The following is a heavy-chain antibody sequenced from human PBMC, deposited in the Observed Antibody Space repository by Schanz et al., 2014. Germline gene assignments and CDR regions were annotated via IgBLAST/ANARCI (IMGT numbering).Heavy chain of an antibody. J-gene: IGHJ5*02. V-gene: IGHV4-4*02. Sequence: QVQLQESGPGLVKPSGTLSLTCAVSGGSISSSDWWSWVRQPPGKGLEWIGEIYHSGSTNYNPSLKSRVTISVDKPKRQFSLKVTSMTAADTAVYYCARGHHAHGITVAARGFDPWGQGTLXTVSS. CDR1: GGSISSSDW. CDR2: IYHSGST. CDR3: ARGHHAHGITVAARGFDP. D-gene: IGHD6-19*01.